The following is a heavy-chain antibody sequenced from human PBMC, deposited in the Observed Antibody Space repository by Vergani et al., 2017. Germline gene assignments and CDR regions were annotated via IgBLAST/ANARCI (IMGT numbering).Heavy chain of an antibody. CDR2: ISWDGGST. Sequence: EVQLVESGGVVVQPGGSLRLSCAASGFTFDDYTMHWVRQAPGKGLEWVSLISWDGGSTYYADSVKGRFTISRDNSKNTLYLQMNSLRAEDTAVYYCARDRGVVVVAAGYFDYWGQGTLVTVSS. V-gene: IGHV3-43*01. CDR3: ARDRGVVVVAAGYFDY. D-gene: IGHD2-15*01. CDR1: GFTFDDYT. J-gene: IGHJ4*02.